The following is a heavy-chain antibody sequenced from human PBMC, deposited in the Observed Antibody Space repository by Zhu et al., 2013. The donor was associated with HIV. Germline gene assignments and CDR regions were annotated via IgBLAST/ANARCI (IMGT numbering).Heavy chain of an antibody. CDR2: IRHDGGEK. Sequence: EVQLVESGGGLVHPGDSLTVSCAASGFTFSKYWMSWVRQAPGKGLEWVANIRHDGGEKYYVDSVEGRFVISRDNARNSLFLQVNSLGVGDTAVYFCAREHRFFDSGYRYFDLWGLAPWSLSPQ. CDR3: AREHRFFDSGYRYFDL. V-gene: IGHV3-7*04. J-gene: IGHJ2*01. D-gene: IGHD3-9*01. CDR1: GFTFSKYW.